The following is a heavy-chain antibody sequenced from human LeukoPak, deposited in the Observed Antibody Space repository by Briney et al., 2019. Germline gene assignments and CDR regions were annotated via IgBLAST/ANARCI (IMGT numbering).Heavy chain of an antibody. V-gene: IGHV3-7*01. D-gene: IGHD3-22*01. J-gene: IGHJ4*02. Sequence: PGGSLRLSCAASGFTFSSYWMSWVRQAPGKGLEWVANIKQDGSEKYYVDSVKGRFTISRDNAKNSLYLQMNSLRAEDTAVYYCARNPRNYYDSSGYGLYYFDYWGQGTLVTVSS. CDR2: IKQDGSEK. CDR1: GFTFSSYW. CDR3: ARNPRNYYDSSGYGLYYFDY.